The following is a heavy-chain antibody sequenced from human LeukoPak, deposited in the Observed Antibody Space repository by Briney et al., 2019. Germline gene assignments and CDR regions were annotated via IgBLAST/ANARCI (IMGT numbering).Heavy chain of an antibody. CDR1: GFTFSDYY. V-gene: IGHV3-11*06. CDR3: ARDHGVVVAASPFDI. D-gene: IGHD2-15*01. Sequence: PGGSLRLSCAASGFTFSDYYMSWIRQAPGKGLEWVSYISSSSSYTNYADSVKGRFTISRDNAKSSLYLQMNSLRAEDTAVYYCARDHGVVVAASPFDIWGQGTMVTVSS. CDR2: ISSSSSYT. J-gene: IGHJ3*02.